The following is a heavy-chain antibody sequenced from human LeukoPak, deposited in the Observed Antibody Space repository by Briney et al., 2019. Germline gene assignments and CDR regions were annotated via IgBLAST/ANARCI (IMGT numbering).Heavy chain of an antibody. D-gene: IGHD3-3*01. J-gene: IGHJ6*02. CDR3: AAEHRYYDFWSGYPPYYGMDV. V-gene: IGHV4-31*03. Sequence: PSETLSLTCTVSGGSISSGGYYWSWIRQHPGKGLEWIGYIYYSGSTYYNPSLKSGVTISVDTSKNQFSLKLSSVTAADTAVYYCAAEHRYYDFWSGYPPYYGMDVWGQGTTVTVSS. CDR1: GGSISSGGYY. CDR2: IYYSGST.